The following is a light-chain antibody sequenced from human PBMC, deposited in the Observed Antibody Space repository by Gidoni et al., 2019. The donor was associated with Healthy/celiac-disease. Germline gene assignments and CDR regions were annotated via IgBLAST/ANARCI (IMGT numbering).Light chain of an antibody. CDR1: SSDVGSYTL. J-gene: IGLJ2*01. CDR2: EGS. CDR3: CSFAGSSYVV. Sequence: QSALTRPASVSGSPGQPIPISCPGTSSDVGSYTLVSWYQQHPGKAPKLMIYEGSKRPSGFSNRFSGSNSGNTASRTISGLQAEDEADYYCCSFAGSSYVVFGGGTKLTVL. V-gene: IGLV2-23*01.